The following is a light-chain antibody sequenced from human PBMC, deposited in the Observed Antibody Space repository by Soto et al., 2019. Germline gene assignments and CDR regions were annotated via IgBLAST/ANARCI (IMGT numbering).Light chain of an antibody. CDR2: LAS. Sequence: DLQMTQSPSTLSASVGDRVTITCRASQNIRNWLAWYQQKPGKAPKLLIYLASSLESGVPSRFSGSGSGTEFTLTISSLQPDDFAIYYCQQYNSYSSGTFGQGTKVEIK. J-gene: IGKJ1*01. V-gene: IGKV1-5*03. CDR3: QQYNSYSSGT. CDR1: QNIRNW.